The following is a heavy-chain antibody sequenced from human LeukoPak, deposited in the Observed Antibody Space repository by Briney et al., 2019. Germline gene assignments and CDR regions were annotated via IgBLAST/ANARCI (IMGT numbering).Heavy chain of an antibody. Sequence: SETLSLTCTVSGGSISSHYWSWIRQPPGKGLEWIGYIYYSGSTNYNPSLKSRVTISVDTSKNQFSLKLSSVTAADTAVYYCARDRRGVTTTRYYYMDVWGKGTTVTVSS. CDR2: IYYSGST. CDR1: GGSISSHY. D-gene: IGHD4-11*01. J-gene: IGHJ6*03. CDR3: ARDRRGVTTTRYYYMDV. V-gene: IGHV4-59*11.